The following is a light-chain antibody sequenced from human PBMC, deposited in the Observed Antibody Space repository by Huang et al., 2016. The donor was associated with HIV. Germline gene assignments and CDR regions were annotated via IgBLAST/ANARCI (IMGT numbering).Light chain of an antibody. CDR3: QQYGSSIT. CDR1: QSVRSSY. Sequence: EIVLTQSPGTLSLSPGERATLSCRASQSVRSSYLAWYQQKPGQAPRLLIYGASNRVTGIPDRFSGSGSGTDFTLTITRLEPEDFAVYYCQQYGSSITFGQGTRLEMK. CDR2: GAS. V-gene: IGKV3-20*01. J-gene: IGKJ5*01.